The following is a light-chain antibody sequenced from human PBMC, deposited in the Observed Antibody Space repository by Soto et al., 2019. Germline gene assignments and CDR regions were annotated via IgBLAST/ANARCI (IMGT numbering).Light chain of an antibody. CDR3: QSYDSSNLWV. CDR2: EDN. Sequence: NFMLTQPHSVSESPGKTVTISCTRSSGSIASNYVQWYQQRPGSAPTTVIYEDNQRPSGVPERFSGSIDSSSNSASLTISALKTEDEADYFCQSYDSSNLWVFGGGTKLTVL. CDR1: SGSIASNY. V-gene: IGLV6-57*03. J-gene: IGLJ3*02.